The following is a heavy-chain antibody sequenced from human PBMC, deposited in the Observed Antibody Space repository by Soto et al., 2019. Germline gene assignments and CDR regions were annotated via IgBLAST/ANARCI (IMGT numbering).Heavy chain of an antibody. CDR1: GYTFTSYG. Sequence: VASVKVSCKASGYTFTSYGISWVRQAPGQGLEWMGWISAYNGNTNYAQKLQGRVTMTTDTSTSTAYMELRSLRSDDTAVYYCARATEGLAYCGGDCYPFIDYWGQGTLVTVSS. CDR3: ARATEGLAYCGGDCYPFIDY. V-gene: IGHV1-18*04. D-gene: IGHD2-21*02. J-gene: IGHJ4*02. CDR2: ISAYNGNT.